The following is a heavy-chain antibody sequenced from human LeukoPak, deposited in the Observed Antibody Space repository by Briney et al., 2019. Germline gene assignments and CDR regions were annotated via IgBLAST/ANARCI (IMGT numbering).Heavy chain of an antibody. D-gene: IGHD2-15*01. CDR1: DDSISNYF. J-gene: IGHJ3*02. CDR3: ARLLRWSEDGFDI. Sequence: SETLSLTCTVSDDSISNYFWSWIRQSPGQGLEWIGYISTSGRTNYNPSLESRVSISVATSKNQFPLKLRSMTAADTAVYYCARLLRWSEDGFDIWGQGTMVSVSS. V-gene: IGHV4-4*09. CDR2: ISTSGRT.